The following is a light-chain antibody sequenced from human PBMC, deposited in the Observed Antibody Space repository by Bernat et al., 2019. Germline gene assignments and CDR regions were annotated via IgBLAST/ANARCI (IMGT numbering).Light chain of an antibody. J-gene: IGLJ3*02. V-gene: IGLV4-69*01. Sequence: QLVLTQSPSASASLGASVKLTCTLSSGHSRYAIAWHQQQPEKGPRYLMKLNSDGSHSKGDGIPDRFSGSSSGAERYLTISSLQSEDEADYYCQTWGTGIHLFGGGTKLTVL. CDR3: QTWGTGIHL. CDR1: SGHSRYA. CDR2: LNSDGSH.